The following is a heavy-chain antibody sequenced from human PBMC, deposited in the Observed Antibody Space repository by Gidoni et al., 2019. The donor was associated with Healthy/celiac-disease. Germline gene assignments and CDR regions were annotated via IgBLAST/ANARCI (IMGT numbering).Heavy chain of an antibody. Sequence: EVQLVESGGGLVQPGGSLRLSCAASGFTVSSNYMSWVRQAPGKGLEWVSVIYSGGSTYYADSVKGRFTISRHNSKNTLYLQMNSLRAEDTAVYYCARDPEDSSSTTEGGYWGQGTLVTVSS. D-gene: IGHD6-6*01. V-gene: IGHV3-53*04. CDR1: GFTVSSNY. CDR2: IYSGGST. CDR3: ARDPEDSSSTTEGGY. J-gene: IGHJ4*02.